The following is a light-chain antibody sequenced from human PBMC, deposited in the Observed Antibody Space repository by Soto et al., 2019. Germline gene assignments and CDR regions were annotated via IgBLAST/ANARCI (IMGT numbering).Light chain of an antibody. CDR1: QSLTRN. Sequence: EIVMTQSPATLSVSPGERVTLSCRASQSLTRNLAWYQQKPGQAHRLLIYGASTRATGIPARFSGSVCGTEFTLTIRGLQSEDSAVYFGQQYKGWPTWTFGPGTKVDIK. CDR2: GAS. J-gene: IGKJ1*01. CDR3: QQYKGWPTWT. V-gene: IGKV3-15*01.